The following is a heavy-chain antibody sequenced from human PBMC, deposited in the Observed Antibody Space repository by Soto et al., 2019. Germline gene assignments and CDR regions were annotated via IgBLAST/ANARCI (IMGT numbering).Heavy chain of an antibody. J-gene: IGHJ4*02. CDR3: GRRRGPDYDRRGYYFDH. CDR2: IWYDGSKK. D-gene: IGHD3-22*01. V-gene: IGHV3-33*01. Sequence: GGSLRLSCAVSGFTFSDYGMVWVRQAPGKGLEWVAVIWYDGSKKYHADSVQGRFTISRDNSKNSLYLQMNSLRAEDTAVYYCGRRRGPDYDRRGYYFDHWGQGTLVTVSS. CDR1: GFTFSDYG.